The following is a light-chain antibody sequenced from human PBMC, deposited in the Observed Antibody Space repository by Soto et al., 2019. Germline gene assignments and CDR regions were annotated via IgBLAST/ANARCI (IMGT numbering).Light chain of an antibody. CDR3: HHYGGSPGVT. CDR2: AAT. J-gene: IGKJ3*01. Sequence: EVVLTQSPGTLSLSPGERATLSCRASQTVSSAYLAWYQQKPGQPPRLLIVAATNRATAIAARFSGSGSGTEFTFPISSLEPEDFAVYYCHHYGGSPGVTFGPGTKVDVK. V-gene: IGKV3-20*01. CDR1: QTVSSAY.